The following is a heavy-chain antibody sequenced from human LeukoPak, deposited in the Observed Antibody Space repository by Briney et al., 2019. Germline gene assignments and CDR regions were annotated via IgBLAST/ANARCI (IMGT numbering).Heavy chain of an antibody. D-gene: IGHD3-16*01. J-gene: IGHJ6*03. CDR3: AKDGSWGDYYFYFYIDV. Sequence: GGSLRLSCEASGFTFSNSAMSWVRQAPGKGLEWVSGISASGHYTYNAHSAKGRFTISRDNSKNTLYLQMNSLRAEDTALYFCAKDGSWGDYYFYFYIDVWGKGTTVTVSS. V-gene: IGHV3-23*01. CDR1: GFTFSNSA. CDR2: ISASGHYT.